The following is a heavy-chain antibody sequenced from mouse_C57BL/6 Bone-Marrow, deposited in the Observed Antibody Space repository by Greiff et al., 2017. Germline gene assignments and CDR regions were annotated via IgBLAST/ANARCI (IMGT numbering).Heavy chain of an antibody. CDR2: IYPGDGDP. J-gene: IGHJ2*01. Sequence: VQLQQSGPELVKPGASVKISCKASGYAFSSSWMNWVKQRPGKGLEWIGRIYPGDGDPNYNGKFKGKATLTADKSSSTAYMQLSSLTSEDSAVYFCARCSYYYGSIYFDYWGQGTTLTVSS. V-gene: IGHV1-82*01. D-gene: IGHD1-1*01. CDR1: GYAFSSSW. CDR3: ARCSYYYGSIYFDY.